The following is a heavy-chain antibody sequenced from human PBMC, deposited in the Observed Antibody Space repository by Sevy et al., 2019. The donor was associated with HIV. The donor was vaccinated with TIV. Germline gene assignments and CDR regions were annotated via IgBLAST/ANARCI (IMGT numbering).Heavy chain of an antibody. D-gene: IGHD1-26*01. J-gene: IGHJ5*02. V-gene: IGHV4-61*01. CDR1: GGSVSSDNYY. CDR2: IYYRGST. Sequence: SETLSLTFTVSGGSVSSDNYYWSWIRQPPGKGLEWIGNIYYRGSTNYNPSLKSRVTISVDTSKNQFSLKLSSVTAADTAVYYCARDHSRSYYDSWFDPWGQGTLVTVSS. CDR3: ARDHSRSYYDSWFDP.